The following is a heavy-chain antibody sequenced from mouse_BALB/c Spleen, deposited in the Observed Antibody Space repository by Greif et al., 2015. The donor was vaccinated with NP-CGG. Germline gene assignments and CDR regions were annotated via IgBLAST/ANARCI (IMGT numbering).Heavy chain of an antibody. CDR1: GFSLTGYG. D-gene: IGHD2-1*01. CDR3: ARALGGNYVRAMDY. V-gene: IGHV2-6-7*01. CDR2: IWGDGSS. Sequence: VMLVESGPGLVAPSQSLSITCTVSGFSLTGYGVNWVRQPPGKGLEWLGMIWGDGSSDYNSALKSRLSISKDNSKSQVYLKMNSLQTDDTARYYCARALGGNYVRAMDYWGQGTSVTVSS. J-gene: IGHJ4*01.